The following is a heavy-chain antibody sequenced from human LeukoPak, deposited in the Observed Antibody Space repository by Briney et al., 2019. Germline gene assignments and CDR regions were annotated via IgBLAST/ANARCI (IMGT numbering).Heavy chain of an antibody. J-gene: IGHJ4*02. Sequence: GGSLRLSCAASGFNFGIHAMDWVRQAPGMGPEWVSAISTGGERTFYTDSVKGRFTISRDNSKNTLYLQMNSLRAEDTAVYYCARDGYCSSTSCPLDYWGQGTLVTVSS. CDR2: ISTGGERT. D-gene: IGHD2-2*03. CDR1: GFNFGIHA. V-gene: IGHV3-23*01. CDR3: ARDGYCSSTSCPLDY.